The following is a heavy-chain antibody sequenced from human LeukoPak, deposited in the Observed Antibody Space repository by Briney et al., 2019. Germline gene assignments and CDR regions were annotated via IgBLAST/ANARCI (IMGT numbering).Heavy chain of an antibody. CDR1: GGSISSYY. V-gene: IGHV4-59*08. CDR3: ARHEVRGIESWFDP. J-gene: IGHJ5*02. Sequence: PSETLSLTCTVSGGSISSYYWSWIRQPPGKGLEWIGYIYYSGSTNYNPSLKSRVTISVDTSKNLFSLKLSSVTAADTAVYYCARHEVRGIESWFDPWGQGTLVTVSS. D-gene: IGHD3-10*01. CDR2: IYYSGST.